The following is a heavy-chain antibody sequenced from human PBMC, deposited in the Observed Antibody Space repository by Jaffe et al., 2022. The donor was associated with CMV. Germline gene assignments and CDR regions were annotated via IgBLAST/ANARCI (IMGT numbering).Heavy chain of an antibody. CDR3: GSGRYGDPVDH. CDR1: GFTFSAYW. D-gene: IGHD4-17*01. V-gene: IGHV3-74*01. Sequence: EVQLVESGGGLVQPGGSLRLSCAASGFTFSAYWMHWARQAPGKGLVWVSRINVEGSGTNYADAVKGRFTISRDNAKNTLYLEMNSLRVEDTAVYFCGSGRYGDPVDHWGQGTLVTVSS. J-gene: IGHJ5*02. CDR2: INVEGSGT.